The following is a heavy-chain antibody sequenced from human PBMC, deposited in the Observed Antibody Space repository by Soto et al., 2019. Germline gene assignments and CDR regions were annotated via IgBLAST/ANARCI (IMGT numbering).Heavy chain of an antibody. J-gene: IGHJ4*02. Sequence: GESLKISCQGSGYSFTNYWIGWMRQMPGKGLEYMGIINPGDSESRYSPSFQGQVTISADKSISTAYLQWGSLKASDTAMYYCARHWDYDFWSGYYTLDYWGQGTLVTVSS. CDR2: INPGDSES. V-gene: IGHV5-51*01. D-gene: IGHD3-3*01. CDR1: GYSFTNYW. CDR3: ARHWDYDFWSGYYTLDY.